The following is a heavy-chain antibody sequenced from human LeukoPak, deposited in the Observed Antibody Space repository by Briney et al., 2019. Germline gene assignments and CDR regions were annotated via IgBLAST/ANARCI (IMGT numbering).Heavy chain of an antibody. CDR1: GYTFTSYY. Sequence: GASVKVSCKASGYTFTSYYMHWVRQAPGQGLEWMGIINPSGGSTSYAQKFQGRVTMTTDTSTSTVYMELSSLRSEDTAVYYCARGARRVDIVVVPAAINEPGFDYWGQGTLVTVSS. CDR2: INPSGGST. D-gene: IGHD2-2*02. CDR3: ARGARRVDIVVVPAAINEPGFDY. V-gene: IGHV1-46*01. J-gene: IGHJ4*02.